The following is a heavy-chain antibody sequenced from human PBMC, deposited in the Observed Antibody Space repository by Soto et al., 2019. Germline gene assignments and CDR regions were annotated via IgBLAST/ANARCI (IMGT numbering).Heavy chain of an antibody. J-gene: IGHJ6*02. CDR1: GLTFSDCY. V-gene: IGHV3-11*01. D-gene: IGHD3-10*01. CDR3: ARVRFGEWGYAMDV. Sequence: QVQLVESGGGLVKPGGSLRLSCAASGLTFSDCYMNWIRQAPGKGLEWVSYISSSGSSINYAGSVKGRFTISRDTAKNSLDLQMTSLRAEDTAMYYCARVRFGEWGYAMDVWGQGTTVTVSS. CDR2: ISSSGSSI.